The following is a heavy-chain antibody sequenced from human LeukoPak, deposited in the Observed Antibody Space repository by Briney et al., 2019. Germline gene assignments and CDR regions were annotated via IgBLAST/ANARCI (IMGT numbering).Heavy chain of an antibody. Sequence: SETLSLTCAVYGGSFSGYYWSWIRQPPGKGLEWIGEINHSGSTNYNPSLKSRVTISVDTSKNQFSLKLSSVTAADTAVYYCARGWELATVDYWDQGTLVTASS. J-gene: IGHJ4*02. CDR1: GGSFSGYY. V-gene: IGHV4-34*01. D-gene: IGHD1-26*01. CDR3: ARGWELATVDY. CDR2: INHSGST.